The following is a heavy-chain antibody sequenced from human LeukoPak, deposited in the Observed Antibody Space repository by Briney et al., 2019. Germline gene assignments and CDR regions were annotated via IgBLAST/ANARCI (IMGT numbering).Heavy chain of an antibody. CDR2: INHSGST. D-gene: IGHD3-22*01. Sequence: PSETLSLTCAVYGGSFSGYYWSWIRQPPGKGLEWIGEINHSGSTNYNPSLKSRVTISVDTSKNQFSLKLSSVTAADTAVYYCARGPQSDSSGYEGGHNWFDPWGQGTLVTVSS. J-gene: IGHJ5*02. CDR3: ARGPQSDSSGYEGGHNWFDP. V-gene: IGHV4-34*01. CDR1: GGSFSGYY.